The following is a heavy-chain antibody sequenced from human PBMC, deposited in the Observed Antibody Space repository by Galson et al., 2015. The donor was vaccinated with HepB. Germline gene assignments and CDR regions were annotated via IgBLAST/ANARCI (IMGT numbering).Heavy chain of an antibody. D-gene: IGHD3-3*01. CDR1: GFTFSSYS. V-gene: IGHV3-21*01. Sequence: SLRLSCAASGFTFSSYSMNWVRQAPGKGLEWVSSISSSSSYIYYADSVKGRFTISRDNAKNSLYLQMNSLRAEDTAVYYCARGGGAYYDFWSGYYIPKHHGGGTCFDYWGQGTLVTVSS. CDR3: ARGGGAYYDFWSGYYIPKHHGGGTCFDY. J-gene: IGHJ4*02. CDR2: ISSSSSYI.